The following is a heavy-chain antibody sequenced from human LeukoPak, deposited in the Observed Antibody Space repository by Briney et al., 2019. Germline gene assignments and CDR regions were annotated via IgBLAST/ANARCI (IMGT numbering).Heavy chain of an antibody. CDR1: GFTFSSSW. V-gene: IGHV3-7*02. D-gene: IGHD2-2*01. CDR3: AIDPTTPPQVAAPINWFDP. Sequence: GGSLRLSCAAFGFTFSSSWMSWVRQAPGKGLEWVANIKKDGSEKYYVDSVKGRFTVSRDNVNSSLYLQMGSLRAEDTAVYYCAIDPTTPPQVAAPINWFDPWGQGTLVTVSS. J-gene: IGHJ5*02. CDR2: IKKDGSEK.